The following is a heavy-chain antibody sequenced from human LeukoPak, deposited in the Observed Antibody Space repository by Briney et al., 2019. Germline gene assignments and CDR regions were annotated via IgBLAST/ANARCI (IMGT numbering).Heavy chain of an antibody. V-gene: IGHV3-48*04. CDR1: GFTFSSHG. Sequence: GGSLRLSCVASGFTFSSHGMNWVRQAPGKGLEWVPYISSSGSTIYYADSVKGRFTISRDNAKNSLYLQMNSLRAEDTAVYYCAELGITMIGGVWGKGTTVTISS. D-gene: IGHD3-10*02. J-gene: IGHJ6*04. CDR2: ISSSGSTI. CDR3: AELGITMIGGV.